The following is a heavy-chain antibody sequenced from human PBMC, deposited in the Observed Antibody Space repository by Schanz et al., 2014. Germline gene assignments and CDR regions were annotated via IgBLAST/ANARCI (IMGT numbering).Heavy chain of an antibody. CDR1: EFSFSSFS. Sequence: VQLVDSGGGLVKPGGSLRLSCAASEFSFSSFSMNWVRQAPGKGLEWVSYISSSSSTIYYADSVKGRFTISRDNAKNSLYLQMNSLRAEDTGVYYCARGREVVAKIFDVWGQGTMVTVSS. D-gene: IGHD3-22*01. CDR3: ARGREVVAKIFDV. V-gene: IGHV3-48*01. CDR2: ISSSSSTI. J-gene: IGHJ3*01.